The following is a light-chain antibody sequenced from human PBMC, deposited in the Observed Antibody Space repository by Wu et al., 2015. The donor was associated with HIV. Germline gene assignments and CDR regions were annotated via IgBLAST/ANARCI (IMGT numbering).Light chain of an antibody. V-gene: IGKV3-11*01. CDR2: DAS. CDR1: QSVGSY. CDR3: QQRSNWPRGT. Sequence: EIVMTQSPATLSVSPGERATLSCRASQSVGSYLAWYQQKPGQAPRLLIYDASNRATGIPARFSGSGSGTDFTLTISSLEPEDFAVYYCQQRSNWPRGTFGQGTKVEIK. J-gene: IGKJ1*01.